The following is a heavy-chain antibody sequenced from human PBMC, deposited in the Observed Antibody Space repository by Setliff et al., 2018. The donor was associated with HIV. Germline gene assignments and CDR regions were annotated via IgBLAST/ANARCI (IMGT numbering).Heavy chain of an antibody. D-gene: IGHD3-9*01. V-gene: IGHV1-8*02. CDR2: MNPHSGNT. CDR3: ARVYDILTGYVPKGAWFDS. CDR1: GYTFTSYD. J-gene: IGHJ5*01. Sequence: ASVKVSCKASGYTFTSYDINWVRQAAGQGLEWMGWMNPHSGNTGYAQKFQGRVTMTRNTSITTAYMELSSLRSEDTAVYYCARVYDILTGYVPKGAWFDSWGQGTLVTVS.